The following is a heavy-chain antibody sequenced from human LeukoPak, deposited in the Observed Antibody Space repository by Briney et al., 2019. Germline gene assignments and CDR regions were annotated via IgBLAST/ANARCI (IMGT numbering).Heavy chain of an antibody. CDR2: ISSRGGGTT. CDR3: ARTGDSSGYYVWFDP. CDR1: GFMFSTYS. D-gene: IGHD6-19*01. V-gene: IGHV3-48*02. Sequence: GGSLRLSCAASGFMFSTYSMNWVRQAPGRGLEWVSYISSRGGGTTHYADSVKGRFTISRDNGKNSLYLQMNSLRDEDTAVYHCARTGDSSGYYVWFDPWGQGTLVTVSS. J-gene: IGHJ5*02.